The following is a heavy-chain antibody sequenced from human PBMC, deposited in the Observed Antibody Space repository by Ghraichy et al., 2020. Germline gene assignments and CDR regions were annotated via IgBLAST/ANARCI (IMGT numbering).Heavy chain of an antibody. CDR3: VKVKGYDGVDVAFDF. D-gene: IGHD2-15*01. V-gene: IGHV3-23*01. CDR1: GFTFSSYA. J-gene: IGHJ3*01. CDR2: FSGTGGRT. Sequence: GGSLRLSCAASGFTFSSYAMSWVRQAPGKGLEWVSTFSGTGGRTYNADSVKGRFTISRDNYKSTLYLQMNSLRAEDTAIYYCVKVKGYDGVDVAFDFWCQETIFSFSS.